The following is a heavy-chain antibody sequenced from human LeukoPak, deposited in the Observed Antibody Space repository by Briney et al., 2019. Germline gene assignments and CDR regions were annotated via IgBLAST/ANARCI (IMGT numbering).Heavy chain of an antibody. J-gene: IGHJ4*02. CDR1: GFTVSSHY. Sequence: GGSLRLSCVASGFTVSSHYMSWVRQAPGKGLEWVSAIYTDGSTYYAGSVKGRFTISRDNSENTLYLQMNSLRVEDTAVYYCARDRPAGGVGDFDDWGQGTLVTVSS. D-gene: IGHD3-16*01. CDR3: ARDRPAGGVGDFDD. CDR2: IYTDGST. V-gene: IGHV3-66*01.